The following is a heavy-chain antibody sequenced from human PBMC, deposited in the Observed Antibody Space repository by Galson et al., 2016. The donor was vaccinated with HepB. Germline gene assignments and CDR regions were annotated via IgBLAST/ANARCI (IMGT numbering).Heavy chain of an antibody. J-gene: IGHJ3*02. CDR1: GFTFTSSA. CDR2: IVVGNGNT. CDR3: AALGYFDPYAFDI. Sequence: SVKVSCKASGFTFTSSAVQWVRQARGQRLEWIGWIVVGNGNTNYAQKFQERVTITRDMSTSTAYMELSSLRSEDTAVYYCAALGYFDPYAFDIWGQGTMVTVSS. V-gene: IGHV1-58*01. D-gene: IGHD3-9*01.